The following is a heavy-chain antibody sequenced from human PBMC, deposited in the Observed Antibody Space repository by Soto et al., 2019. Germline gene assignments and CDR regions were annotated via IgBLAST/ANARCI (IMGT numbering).Heavy chain of an antibody. Sequence: PSETLSLTCTVSGGSVSSGSYYWSWIRQPPGKGLEWIGYIYYSGSTNYNPSLKSRVTISVDTSKNQFSLKLSSVTAADTAVYYCASLHPLRYFAWLHSYYYYYGMDVWGQGTMVTVSS. CDR3: ASLHPLRYFAWLHSYYYYYGMDV. CDR1: GGSVSSGSYY. V-gene: IGHV4-61*01. J-gene: IGHJ6*02. D-gene: IGHD3-9*01. CDR2: IYYSGST.